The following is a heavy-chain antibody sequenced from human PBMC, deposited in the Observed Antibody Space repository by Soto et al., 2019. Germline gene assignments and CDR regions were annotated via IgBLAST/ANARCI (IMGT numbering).Heavy chain of an antibody. J-gene: IGHJ6*02. CDR2: INHSGST. CDR3: ARVRFLEWLTYYYYGMDV. V-gene: IGHV4-34*01. D-gene: IGHD3-3*01. CDR1: GGCFSGYY. Sequence: SETLSLTCAVYGGCFSGYYWSWIRQPPGKGLEWIGEINHSGSTNYNPSLKSRVTISVDTSKNQFSLKLSSVTAADTAVYYCARVRFLEWLTYYYYGMDVWGQGTTVTVSS.